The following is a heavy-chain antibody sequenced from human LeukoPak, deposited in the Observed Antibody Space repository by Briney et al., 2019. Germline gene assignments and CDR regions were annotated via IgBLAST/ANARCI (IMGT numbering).Heavy chain of an antibody. J-gene: IGHJ4*02. CDR1: GGSISSSSYY. CDR2: IYYSGST. CDR3: ARTPRNYYDSSGYYFDY. Sequence: SETLSLTCTVSGGSISSSSYYWSWIRQHPGKGLEWIGYIYYSGSTYYNPSLKSRVTISVDTSKNQFSLKLSSVTAADTAVYYCARTPRNYYDSSGYYFDYWGQGTLVTVSS. V-gene: IGHV4-31*03. D-gene: IGHD3-22*01.